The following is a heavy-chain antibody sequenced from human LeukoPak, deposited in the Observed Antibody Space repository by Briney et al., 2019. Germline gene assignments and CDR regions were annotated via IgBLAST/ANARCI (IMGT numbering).Heavy chain of an antibody. CDR3: ARDLGFYYDSSFDI. Sequence: SETLSLTCTVSGGSISSYYWSWIRQPPGKGLEWIGYIYYSGSTNYNPSLKSRVTISVDTSKNQFSLKLSSVTAADTAVYYCARDLGFYYDSSFDIWGQGTMVTVSS. CDR2: IYYSGST. J-gene: IGHJ3*02. CDR1: GGSISSYY. V-gene: IGHV4-59*01. D-gene: IGHD3-22*01.